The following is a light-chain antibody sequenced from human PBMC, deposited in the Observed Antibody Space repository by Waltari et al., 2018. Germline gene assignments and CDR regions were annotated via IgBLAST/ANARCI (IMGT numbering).Light chain of an antibody. V-gene: IGLV3-1*01. CDR1: KLGVKY. J-gene: IGLJ1*01. Sequence: SYDLTQPPSVSVSPGQTATIACSRDKLGVKYVVWYQQKPGQSPVLVLYQDAKRPSGIPARFSGSNSGNTATLTIRMAQPMDEADYYCQVWDTTRGFYGSGTKVTVL. CDR3: QVWDTTRGF. CDR2: QDA.